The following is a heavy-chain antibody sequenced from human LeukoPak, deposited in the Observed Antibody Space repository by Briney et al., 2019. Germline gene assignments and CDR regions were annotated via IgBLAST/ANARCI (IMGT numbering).Heavy chain of an antibody. V-gene: IGHV4-59*01. CDR2: IYYSGST. CDR3: ARVKGGSYPVYYYYMDV. Sequence: SETLSLTCTVSGGSISSYYWSWIRQPPGKGLEWLGYIYYSGSTNYNPSLKSRVTISVDTSKNQFSLKLSSVTAADTAVYYCARVKGGSYPVYYYYMDVWGKGTTVTVSS. J-gene: IGHJ6*03. CDR1: GGSISSYY. D-gene: IGHD1-26*01.